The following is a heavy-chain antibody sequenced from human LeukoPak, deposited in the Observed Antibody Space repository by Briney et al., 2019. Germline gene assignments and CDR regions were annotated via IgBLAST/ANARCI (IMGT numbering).Heavy chain of an antibody. V-gene: IGHV4-39*07. CDR1: DGSISSSSYY. Sequence: SETLSLTCTVSDGSISSSSYYWGWIRQPPGKGLEWIGSIYYSGSTYYNPSLKSRVTISVDTSKNQFSLKLSSVTAADTAVYYCARVRVYYDILTGYYDPDWFDPWGQGTLVTVSS. CDR3: ARVRVYYDILTGYYDPDWFDP. J-gene: IGHJ5*02. D-gene: IGHD3-9*01. CDR2: IYYSGST.